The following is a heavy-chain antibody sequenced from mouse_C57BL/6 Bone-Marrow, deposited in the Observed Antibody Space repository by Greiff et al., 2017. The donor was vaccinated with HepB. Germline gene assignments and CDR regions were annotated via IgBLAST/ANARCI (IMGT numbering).Heavy chain of an antibody. CDR3: AREDYDVEYFDY. D-gene: IGHD2-4*01. V-gene: IGHV1-76*01. CDR2: IYPGSGNT. Sequence: VQLQQSGAELVRPGASVKLSCKASGYTFTDYYINWVKQRPGQGLEWIARIYPGSGNTYYNEKFKGKATLTAEKSSSTAYMQLSSLTSEDSAVYFCAREDYDVEYFDYWGQGTNLTVSS. CDR1: GYTFTDYY. J-gene: IGHJ2*01.